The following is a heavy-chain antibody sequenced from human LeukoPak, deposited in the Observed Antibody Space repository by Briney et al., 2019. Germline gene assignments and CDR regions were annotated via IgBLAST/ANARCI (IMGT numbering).Heavy chain of an antibody. CDR1: GVSISGSY. CDR2: IFYTGST. Sequence: KPSETLSLTCSVSGVSISGSYWSWIRQPPGKGLEWIGYIFYTGSTNYNPSLQSRVTMLLDTSKNQFSLKLSSVTAADTAVYYCARRGSHFGSGSYVYWGQGTLVTVSS. D-gene: IGHD3-10*01. V-gene: IGHV4-59*12. CDR3: ARRGSHFGSGSYVY. J-gene: IGHJ4*02.